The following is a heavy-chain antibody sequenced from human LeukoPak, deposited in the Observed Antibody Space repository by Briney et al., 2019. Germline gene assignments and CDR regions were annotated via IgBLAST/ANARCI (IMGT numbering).Heavy chain of an antibody. J-gene: IGHJ4*02. CDR2: FGPEDGET. D-gene: IGHD3-22*01. Sequence: ASVKVSCKVSGYTLTELSMHWVRQAPGKGLEWMGGFGPEDGETIYAQKFQGRVTMTEDTSTDTAYVELSSLRSEDTAVYYCATKTYYYDSSGYFSLPDYWGQGTLVTVSS. CDR3: ATKTYYYDSSGYFSLPDY. V-gene: IGHV1-24*01. CDR1: GYTLTELS.